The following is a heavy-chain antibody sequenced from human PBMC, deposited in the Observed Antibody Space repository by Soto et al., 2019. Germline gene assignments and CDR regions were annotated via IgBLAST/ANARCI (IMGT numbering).Heavy chain of an antibody. CDR1: RFTFSDYG. D-gene: IGHD2-8*01. V-gene: IGHV3-30*18. CDR2: ILPDGGNE. J-gene: IGHJ3*02. CDR3: AKSVQYCTGTSCSPEAFDI. Sequence: QVQLVESGGGVVQPGRSLRLSCAASRFTFSDYGMHWVRQAPGKGLEWVAAILPDGGNEYYAESLKCRFTISRDNSNNTLYLQMNSLRTEDTALYYCAKSVQYCTGTSCSPEAFDIWGQGTGVTVSS.